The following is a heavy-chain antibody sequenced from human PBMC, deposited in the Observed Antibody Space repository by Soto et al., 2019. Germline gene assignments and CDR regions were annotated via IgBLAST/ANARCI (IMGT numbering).Heavy chain of an antibody. CDR3: AREDFWSGCDH. J-gene: IGHJ1*01. D-gene: IGHD3-3*01. CDR2: ILHSGST. CDR1: GDSISSFY. Sequence: SETLSLTCTVSGDSISSFYWSWIRQPPGKGLEWIGYILHSGSTNYNPSLESRVTISLDASKNQFSLKLSSVTAADTAVYYCAREDFWSGCDHWGQGTQVTVSS. V-gene: IGHV4-59*01.